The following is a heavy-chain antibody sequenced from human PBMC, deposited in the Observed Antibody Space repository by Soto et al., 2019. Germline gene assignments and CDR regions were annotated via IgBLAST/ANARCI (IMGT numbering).Heavy chain of an antibody. CDR3: AKWLRSGSYYCDY. Sequence: GGSLRLSCAASGFTFSSYAMSWVRQAPGKGPEWVSLVDSSGRTYYTDSVKGRFTVSRDNSENTVYLQMNSLRAEDTAVYYCAKWLRSGSYYCDYWGQGTLVTSPQ. CDR2: VDSSGRT. CDR1: GFTFSSYA. J-gene: IGHJ4*02. V-gene: IGHV3-23*01. D-gene: IGHD1-26*01.